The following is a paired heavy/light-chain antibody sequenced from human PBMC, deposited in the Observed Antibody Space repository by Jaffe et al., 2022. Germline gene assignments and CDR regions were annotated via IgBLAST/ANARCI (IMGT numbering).Light chain of an antibody. CDR1: SSNIGAGYD. V-gene: IGLV1-40*01. Sequence: QSVLTQPPSVSGAPGQRVTISCTGSSSNIGAGYDVHWYQQLPGTAPKLVIYDNNNRPSGVPDRFSGSKSGTSASLAITGLQAEDEADYYCQSYDSSLRKVVFGGRTKLTVL. CDR3: QSYDSSLRKVV. J-gene: IGLJ2*01. CDR2: DNN.
Heavy chain of an antibody. D-gene: IGHD3-3*01. CDR1: GFTFSTYG. J-gene: IGHJ3*02. V-gene: IGHV3-30*02. Sequence: QVQLVESGGGVVQPGGSLRVSCAASGFTFSTYGMHWVRQAPGKGLEWVAFIRYDGTNKYYADSVKGRFTMSRDNSKNTLYLQMNSLRAEDTAVYYCAKGRTGRNDFTDGFDIWGQGTMVTVSS. CDR3: AKGRTGRNDFTDGFDI. CDR2: IRYDGTNK.